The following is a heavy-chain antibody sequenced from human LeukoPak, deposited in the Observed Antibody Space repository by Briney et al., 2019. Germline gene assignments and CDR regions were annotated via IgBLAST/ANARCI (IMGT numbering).Heavy chain of an antibody. CDR1: GGSFSDYY. V-gene: IGHV4-34*01. J-gene: IGHJ3*02. CDR3: ARDPIQEVQLEIAAFDI. D-gene: IGHD1-1*01. Sequence: PSETLSLTCAVYGGSFSDYYWSWIRQPPGKGLEWLGEINHSGSTNYNPSLKSRVTISVDTSKNQFSLKLSSVTAADTAVYYCARDPIQEVQLEIAAFDIWGQGTMVTVSS. CDR2: INHSGST.